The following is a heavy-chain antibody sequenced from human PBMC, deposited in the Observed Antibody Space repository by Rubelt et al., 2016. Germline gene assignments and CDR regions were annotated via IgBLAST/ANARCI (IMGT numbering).Heavy chain of an antibody. CDR2: ISYDGSNK. Sequence: QVHLVESGGGVVQPGRSLRLSCAASGFTFSSYAMHWVRQAPGKGLEWVAVISYDGSNKYYADSVKGRFTISRDNSKTTLDLQMNSLRAEDTAVYYCARSLERGAAAGRGWFDAWGQGTLVTVSS. D-gene: IGHD6-13*01. V-gene: IGHV3-30*04. CDR3: ARSLERGAAAGRGWFDA. J-gene: IGHJ5*02. CDR1: GFTFSSYA.